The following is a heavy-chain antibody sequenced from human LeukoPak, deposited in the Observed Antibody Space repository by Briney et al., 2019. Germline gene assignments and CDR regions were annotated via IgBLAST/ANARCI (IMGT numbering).Heavy chain of an antibody. CDR2: IYPGDSDT. D-gene: IGHD3-9*01. J-gene: IGHJ4*02. CDR1: GYSFTSYW. V-gene: IGHV5-51*01. CDR3: ARHPPGFDWLLPFDY. Sequence: GESLKISCKGSGYSFTSYWIGWVRQMPGKGLEWMGIIYPGDSDTRCSPSFQGQVTISADKSISTAYLQWSSLKASDTAMYYCARHPPGFDWLLPFDYWGQGTLVTVSS.